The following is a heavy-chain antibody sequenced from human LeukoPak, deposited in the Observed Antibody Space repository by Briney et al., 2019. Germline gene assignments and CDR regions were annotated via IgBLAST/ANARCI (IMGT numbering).Heavy chain of an antibody. CDR3: ARDPYYDFWSGYYTGGY. V-gene: IGHV3-48*01. D-gene: IGHD3-3*01. CDR1: GFTFSSYS. CDR2: ISSSSSTI. J-gene: IGHJ4*02. Sequence: GSLRLSCAASGFTFSSYSMNWVRQAPGKGLEWVSYISSSSSTIYYADSVKGRFTISRDNAKNSLYLQMNSLRAEDTAVYYCARDPYYDFWSGYYTGGYWGQGTLVTVSS.